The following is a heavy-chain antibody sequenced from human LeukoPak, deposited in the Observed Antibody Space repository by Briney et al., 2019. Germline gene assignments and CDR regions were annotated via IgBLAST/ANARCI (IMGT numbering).Heavy chain of an antibody. CDR2: ISSSSGYI. CDR3: ARDNGPVAGKENAFDI. Sequence: GGSLRLSCAASGFTFSSYSINWVRQAPGKGLEWVSSISSSSGYIYYADSVKGRFTISRDNAKNSLYLQMNSLRAEDTAVYYCARDNGPVAGKENAFDIWGQGTMVTVSS. J-gene: IGHJ3*02. CDR1: GFTFSSYS. V-gene: IGHV3-21*01. D-gene: IGHD6-19*01.